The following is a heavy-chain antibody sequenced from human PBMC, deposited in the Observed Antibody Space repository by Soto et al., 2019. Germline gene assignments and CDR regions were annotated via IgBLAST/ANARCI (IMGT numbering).Heavy chain of an antibody. CDR1: GFAFNNYG. D-gene: IGHD2-2*01. J-gene: IGHJ4*02. V-gene: IGHV3-21*01. CDR2: ISKSDYT. Sequence: GGSLRLSCTVSGFAFNNYGINWVRQAPGKGLEWVSSISKSDYTYYSDSVKGRFTIPRDNAKNSVSLQMNTLRVEDTAVYYCAREDSIIIPAVSDFWGQGTLVTVSS. CDR3: AREDSIIIPAVSDF.